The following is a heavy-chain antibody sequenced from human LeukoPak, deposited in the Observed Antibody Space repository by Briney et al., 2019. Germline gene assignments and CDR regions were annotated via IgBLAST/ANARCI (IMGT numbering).Heavy chain of an antibody. CDR1: GFTFSSYA. D-gene: IGHD3-16*02. V-gene: IGHV3-30*04. J-gene: IGHJ3*02. CDR2: ISYDGSIK. Sequence: GRSLRLSCAASGFTFSSYAMHWVRQAPGKGLEWVAVISYDGSIKHYADSVKGRLTISRDNSKNTLYLQMNSLRAEDTAVYYCARGDDYVWGSYRRRNAFDIWGQGTMVTVSS. CDR3: ARGDDYVWGSYRRRNAFDI.